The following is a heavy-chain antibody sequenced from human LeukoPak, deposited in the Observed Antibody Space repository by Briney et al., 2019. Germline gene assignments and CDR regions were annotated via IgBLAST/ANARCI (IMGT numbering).Heavy chain of an antibody. CDR1: GYTFNGYY. D-gene: IGHD6-6*01. CDR3: ASPSIADTYYYYGMDV. V-gene: IGHV1-2*02. J-gene: IGHJ6*02. CDR2: INPNSGGT. Sequence: ASVKVSCKASGYTFNGYYMHWARQAPGQGLEWMGWINPNSGGTNYAQKFQGRVTMTRDTSISTAYMELSRLRSDDTAVYYCASPSIADTYYYYGMDVWGQGTTVTVSS.